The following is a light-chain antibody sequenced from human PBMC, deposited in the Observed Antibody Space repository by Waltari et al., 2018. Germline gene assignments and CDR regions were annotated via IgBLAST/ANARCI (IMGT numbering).Light chain of an antibody. CDR1: SSNIGAGYX. J-gene: IGLJ1*01. CDR3: QSYDSSLSGYV. CDR2: GNS. V-gene: IGLV1-40*01. Sequence: QSVLTQPPSVSGAPGQRVTISCTGSSSNIGAGYXVPWYQQLPGTAPKLLIYGNSNRPSGVPDRFSGSKSGTSASLAITGLQAEDEADYYCQSYDSSLSGYVFGTGTKVTVL.